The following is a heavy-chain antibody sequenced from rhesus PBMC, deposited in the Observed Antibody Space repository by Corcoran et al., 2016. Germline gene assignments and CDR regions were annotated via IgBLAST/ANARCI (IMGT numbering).Heavy chain of an antibody. CDR2: MYGRGGRT. D-gene: IGHD3-3*01. J-gene: IGHJ5-1*01. Sequence: QVQLQESGPAVVKPSETLSLTCAVSGGSISSSNWWSWIRQSPGKGLGWIWGMYGRGGRTENNPADKIRVTISKDTAKNQFSRKRSSVTAADTAGYYCARQQGEEFVEWLRFDVWGPGVLVTVSS. CDR1: GGSISSSNW. V-gene: IGHV4-93*02. CDR3: ARQQGEEFVEWLRFDV.